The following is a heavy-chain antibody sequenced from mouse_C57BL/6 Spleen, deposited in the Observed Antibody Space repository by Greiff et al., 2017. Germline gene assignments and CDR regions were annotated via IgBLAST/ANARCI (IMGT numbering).Heavy chain of an antibody. Sequence: EVQLVESGGGLVKPGGSLKLSCAASGFTFSDYGMHWVRQAPEKGLEWVAYISSGSSTIDYADTVKGRFTISRDNAKNTLFLQMTSLRSEDTAMYYCARQDYSNYVFDYWGQGTTLTVSS. V-gene: IGHV5-17*01. D-gene: IGHD2-5*01. CDR3: ARQDYSNYVFDY. CDR2: ISSGSSTI. CDR1: GFTFSDYG. J-gene: IGHJ2*01.